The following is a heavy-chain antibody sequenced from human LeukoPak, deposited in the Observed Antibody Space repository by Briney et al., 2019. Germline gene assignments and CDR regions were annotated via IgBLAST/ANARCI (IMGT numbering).Heavy chain of an antibody. V-gene: IGHV4-34*11. CDR1: GGSFSGYY. CDR2: VYYSGST. CDR3: ARAVISFGGTIAKGFDC. D-gene: IGHD3-16*02. J-gene: IGHJ4*02. Sequence: PSETLSLTCAVYGGSFSGYYWSWIRQPPGKGLEWIAYVYYSGSTDYSPSLKSRATISVDTSMNQFSLSLSSVTAADTAIYYCARAVISFGGTIAKGFDCWGQGTLVTVSS.